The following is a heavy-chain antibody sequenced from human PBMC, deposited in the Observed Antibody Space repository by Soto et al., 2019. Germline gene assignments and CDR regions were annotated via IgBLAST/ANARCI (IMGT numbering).Heavy chain of an antibody. D-gene: IGHD2-2*01. CDR2: INAGGSGT. J-gene: IGHJ4*02. CDR1: GFVFSDYA. V-gene: IGHV3-23*01. Sequence: VGSLRLSCVASGFVFSDYAMSWVRQAPGKGLEWVSAINAGGSGTYYADSVKGRFTVSRVNSESTLYLQMNTLRAEDTAIYYCASVPIWCGSSSCYTEGFDSWGQGTLVTVSS. CDR3: ASVPIWCGSSSCYTEGFDS.